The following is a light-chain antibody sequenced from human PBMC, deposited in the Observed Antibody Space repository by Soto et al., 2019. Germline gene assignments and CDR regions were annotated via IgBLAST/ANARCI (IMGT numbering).Light chain of an antibody. CDR3: PTYNSAFRT. V-gene: IGKV1-5*03. Sequence: DIQMTQSPSTLSASVGDRVTITCRASQTIDSWLAWYQQKPGKAPKLLIYMASTLHSGAPSRFSGSGSGTEFTLTISSLQPDDFATYYCPTYNSAFRTLGQGTKVDIK. CDR2: MAS. J-gene: IGKJ1*01. CDR1: QTIDSW.